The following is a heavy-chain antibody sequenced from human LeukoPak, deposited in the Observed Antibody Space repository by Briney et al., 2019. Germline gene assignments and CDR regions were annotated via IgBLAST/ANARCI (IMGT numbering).Heavy chain of an antibody. J-gene: IGHJ4*02. CDR2: ITSSSSYI. V-gene: IGHV3-21*01. CDR3: ARTDY. CDR1: GFPFTRYN. Sequence: GGSLELSCSASGFPFTRYNMNWVRQAPGKGLEWVSSITSSSSYIYYADSVKGRFTISRDNAKNSLYLQMNSLRAEDTAVYYCARTDYWGQGTLVTVSS.